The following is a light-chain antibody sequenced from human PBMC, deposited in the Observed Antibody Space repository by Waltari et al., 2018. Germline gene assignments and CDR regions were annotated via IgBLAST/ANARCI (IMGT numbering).Light chain of an antibody. J-gene: IGLJ3*02. V-gene: IGLV2-14*03. CDR1: SKDVGANDY. CDR3: TAYTTSATLV. CDR2: DVR. Sequence: QSALSQPASVSGSPGQSVTISCTGTSKDVGANDYASWYQQHPGRAPKLMIYDVRKRSSWVSNRFSGSRAGNTASLTISGLQTEDEADYYCTAYTTSATLVFGGGTRLTVL.